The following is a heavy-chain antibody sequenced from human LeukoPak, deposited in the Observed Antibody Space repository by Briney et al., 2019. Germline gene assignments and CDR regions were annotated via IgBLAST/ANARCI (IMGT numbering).Heavy chain of an antibody. CDR1: GVTFSSYA. CDR2: IIPILGIA. Sequence: SVKVSCKASGVTFSSYAISWVRQAPGQGLEWMGRIIPILGIANYARKFQGRVTITADKSTNTAYMELSSLRSEDTAVYYCAGVDTAMVIDYWGQGTLVTVSS. V-gene: IGHV1-69*04. CDR3: AGVDTAMVIDY. J-gene: IGHJ4*02. D-gene: IGHD5-18*01.